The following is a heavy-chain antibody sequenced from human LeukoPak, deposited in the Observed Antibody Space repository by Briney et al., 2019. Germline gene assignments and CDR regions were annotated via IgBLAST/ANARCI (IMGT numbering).Heavy chain of an antibody. D-gene: IGHD2-8*02. CDR1: GFTFSTYT. Sequence: GGSLRLSCAASGFTFSTYTMNWVRQAPGEGLQWVSGVGQDGRSTHYADSVKGRFTISRDNSKNTLYLQMSSLRAEDTAVYYCAKDRVPDGVWSFDYWGQGSLVIVSS. J-gene: IGHJ4*02. CDR3: AKDRVPDGVWSFDY. V-gene: IGHV3-23*01. CDR2: VGQDGRST.